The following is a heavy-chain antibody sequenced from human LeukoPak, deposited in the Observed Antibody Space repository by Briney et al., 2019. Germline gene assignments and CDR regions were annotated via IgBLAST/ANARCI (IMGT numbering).Heavy chain of an antibody. D-gene: IGHD6-19*01. CDR3: ARDLLAFGSSGRFWFALDM. V-gene: IGHV3-30-3*01. CDR2: ISFDGNIK. Sequence: PGGSLRLSCAASGFAFNSYAMHWVRQAAGKGLEWVAVISFDGNIKYYADPVKGRVTVSRDNTKNTLSLQMSSLTSEDTALYYCARDLLAFGSSGRFWFALDMWGQGTLVTVSS. CDR1: GFAFNSYA. J-gene: IGHJ3*02.